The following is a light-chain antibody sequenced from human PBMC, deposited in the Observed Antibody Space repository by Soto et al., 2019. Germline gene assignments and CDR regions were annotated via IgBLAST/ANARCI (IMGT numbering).Light chain of an antibody. CDR3: QQSGSSFYT. V-gene: IGKV3-20*01. CDR1: QSVSSAY. CDR2: SAS. Sequence: EIVLTQSPGTLSLSPGERATLSCRASQSVSSAYLAWYQQIPGQAPRLLIYSASSRATGIPGRFSGSGSGTDFTLTSSGLEPEDFAVYYCQQSGSSFYTFGQGTKLEIK. J-gene: IGKJ2*01.